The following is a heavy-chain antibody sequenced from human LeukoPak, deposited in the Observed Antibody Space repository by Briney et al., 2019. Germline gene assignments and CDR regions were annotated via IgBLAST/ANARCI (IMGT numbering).Heavy chain of an antibody. CDR1: GGTISSYY. V-gene: IGHV4-4*07. J-gene: IGHJ6*03. CDR2: IYTSGST. Sequence: PSETLSLTCTVAGGTISSYYWSWIRQPAGKGLEWIGRIYTSGSTNYNPSLKSRCTMSVDTSKNQFSLKLSSVTAADTAVYYCARTYCGGDARGYYYSYYMDVWGKGTTVTISS. CDR3: ARTYCGGDARGYYYSYYMDV. D-gene: IGHD2-21*02.